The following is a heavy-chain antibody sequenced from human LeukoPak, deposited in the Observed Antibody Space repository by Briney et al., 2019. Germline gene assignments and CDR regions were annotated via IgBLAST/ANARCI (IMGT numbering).Heavy chain of an antibody. V-gene: IGHV3-33*01. CDR3: VRDRGNWFDS. CDR2: LWYDGSNQ. CDR1: GFTFSNYG. Sequence: GGSLRLSCAASGFTFSNYGIHWVRQAPGKGLEWVAVLWYDGSNQYYADSVKGRFTISRDNSKNTLNLQMNSLRAEDTAVYYCVRDRGNWFDSWGQGTLVTVSS. J-gene: IGHJ5*01.